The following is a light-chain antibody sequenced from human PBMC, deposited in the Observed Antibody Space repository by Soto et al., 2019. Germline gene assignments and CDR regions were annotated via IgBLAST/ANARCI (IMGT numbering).Light chain of an antibody. J-gene: IGLJ1*01. V-gene: IGLV2-14*03. Sequence: ALTQPASVSGSPGQSITISCTGTSSDVGGYNYVSWYQHHPGKAPKLLIYDVSNRPSGISNRFSGSKSDNTASLTISGLQPEDEADYYCSSYTTSNTRQIVFGTGTKLTVL. CDR2: DVS. CDR3: SSYTTSNTRQIV. CDR1: SSDVGGYNY.